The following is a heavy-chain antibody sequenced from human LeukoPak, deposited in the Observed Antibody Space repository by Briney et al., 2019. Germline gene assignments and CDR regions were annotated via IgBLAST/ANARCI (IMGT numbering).Heavy chain of an antibody. V-gene: IGHV3-66*03. Sequence: GGSLRLSCAASGVGVSSNYVSWVRQAPGKGLEWVSVIYSTGTTFYADSVKGRFAISRDNSKNTVYLQMNGLRPEDTAVYYCARDQGPGWFDPWGQGTLVTVSS. J-gene: IGHJ5*02. D-gene: IGHD2-2*01. CDR2: IYSTGTT. CDR3: ARDQGPGWFDP. CDR1: GVGVSSNY.